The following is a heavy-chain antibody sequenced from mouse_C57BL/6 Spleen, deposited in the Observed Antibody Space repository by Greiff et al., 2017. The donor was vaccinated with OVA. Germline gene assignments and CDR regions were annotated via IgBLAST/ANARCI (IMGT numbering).Heavy chain of an antibody. CDR2: IDTSDSYT. J-gene: IGHJ1*03. CDR3: ARGDYNGISDWYFDV. D-gene: IGHD1-1*01. V-gene: IGHV1-69*01. CDR1: GYTFTSYW. Sequence: QVQLQQPGAELVMPGASVKLSCKASGYTFTSYWMHWVKQRPGQGLEWIGEIDTSDSYTNYNPKFKGKSTLTVDKSSTPAYMLLSSLTSEDSAVYYWARGDYNGISDWYFDVWGTGTTVTVSS.